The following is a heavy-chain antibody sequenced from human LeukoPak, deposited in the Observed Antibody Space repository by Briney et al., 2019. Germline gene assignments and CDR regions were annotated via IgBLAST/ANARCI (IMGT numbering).Heavy chain of an antibody. CDR1: GFTFDDYA. J-gene: IGHJ4*02. CDR2: ISWNSGSI. D-gene: IGHD5-12*01. Sequence: GGSLRLSCAASGFTFDDYAMHWVRQAPGKGLEWVSGISWNSGSIGYADSVKGRFTISRDNAKNSVYLQMNSLRAEDTAVYYCASATKYYVFDYWGQGTLVTVSS. V-gene: IGHV3-9*01. CDR3: ASATKYYVFDY.